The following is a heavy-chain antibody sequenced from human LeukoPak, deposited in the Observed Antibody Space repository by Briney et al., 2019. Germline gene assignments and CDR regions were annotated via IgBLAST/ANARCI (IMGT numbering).Heavy chain of an antibody. V-gene: IGHV1-69*05. CDR2: IIPIFGTA. CDR3: ARYYYDSSGYFGDYYYYYYMDV. CDR1: GGTFSSYA. Sequence: EASVKVSCKASGGTFSSYAISWVRQAPGQGLERMGGIIPIFGTANYAQKFQGRVTITTDESTSTAYMELSSLRSEDTAVYYCARYYYDSSGYFGDYYYYYYMDVWGKGTTVTVSS. J-gene: IGHJ6*03. D-gene: IGHD3-22*01.